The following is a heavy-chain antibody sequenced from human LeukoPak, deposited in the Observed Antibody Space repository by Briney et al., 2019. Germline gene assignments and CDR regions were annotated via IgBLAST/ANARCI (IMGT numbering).Heavy chain of an antibody. CDR1: GFTFSSYA. J-gene: IGHJ5*01. CDR3: AKDGRTPAGWFAS. Sequence: PGGSLRLCCAASGFTFSSYAMSWVRQAPGKGLEWVSAISGSGGSTYYADSVKGRFTISRDNSKNTLYLQMSSLRVEDTALYYCAKDGRTPAGWFASWGQGTLVTVSA. CDR2: ISGSGGST. D-gene: IGHD1-14*01. V-gene: IGHV3-23*01.